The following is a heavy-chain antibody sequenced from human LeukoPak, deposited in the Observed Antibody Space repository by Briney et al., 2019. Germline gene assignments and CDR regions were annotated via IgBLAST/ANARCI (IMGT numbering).Heavy chain of an antibody. Sequence: SETLSLTCTVSGYSISSGYYWGWIRQPPGKGLEWIGSIYYTGNTYYNASLKSRVTISIDTSKNQISLRLTSVTATDTAMYYCARQTGSGLFTLPGGQGTLVTVSS. J-gene: IGHJ4*02. CDR1: GYSISSGYY. D-gene: IGHD3/OR15-3a*01. CDR2: IYYTGNT. V-gene: IGHV4-38-2*02. CDR3: ARQTGSGLFTLP.